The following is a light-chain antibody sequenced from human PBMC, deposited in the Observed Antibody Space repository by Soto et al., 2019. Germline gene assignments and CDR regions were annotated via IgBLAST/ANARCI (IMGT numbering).Light chain of an antibody. CDR2: DDT. Sequence: QSVLTQPASVSGSPGQSITISCTGTVGLVSWYQQHPGKVPKLIIYDDTKRPSGVSSRFSGSKSGNTASLTISGLQTEDEADYCCCLYVGGRPYVFGNGTKVT. CDR1: VGL. J-gene: IGLJ1*01. CDR3: CLYVGGRPYV. V-gene: IGLV2-23*01.